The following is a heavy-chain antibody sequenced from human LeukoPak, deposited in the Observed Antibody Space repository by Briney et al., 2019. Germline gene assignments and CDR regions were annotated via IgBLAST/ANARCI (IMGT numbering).Heavy chain of an antibody. CDR1: GFTFSSYA. J-gene: IGHJ4*02. CDR2: ISFDGNNE. CDR3: ANIIRKYTSGYYYFDY. V-gene: IGHV3-30-3*01. D-gene: IGHD6-25*01. Sequence: GGSLRLSCVASGFTFSSYAMSWVRQAPGKGLEWVADISFDGNNEHYADSVKGRFIISRDNSKNTLYLQMNSLRAEDTAVYYCANIIRKYTSGYYYFDYWGQGTLVTVSS.